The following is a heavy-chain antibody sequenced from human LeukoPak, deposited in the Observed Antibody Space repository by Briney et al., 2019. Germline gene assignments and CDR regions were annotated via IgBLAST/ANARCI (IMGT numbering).Heavy chain of an antibody. Sequence: SETLSLTCTVSGASISSYYWSWIRQPPGKGLAWIGCIYYSGYTNYNPSLKSRVTMSVDTSKNQFSLKVSSVTAADTAVYYCARDPGPYCTTTSCYVDYWGRGTLVTVSS. CDR3: ARDPGPYCTTTSCYVDY. D-gene: IGHD2-2*01. J-gene: IGHJ4*02. CDR1: GASISSYY. V-gene: IGHV4-59*01. CDR2: IYYSGYT.